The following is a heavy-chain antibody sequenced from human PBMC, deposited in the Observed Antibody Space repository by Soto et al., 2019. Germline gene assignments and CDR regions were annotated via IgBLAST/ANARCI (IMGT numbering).Heavy chain of an antibody. J-gene: IGHJ4*02. CDR1: GFTFSSYA. D-gene: IGHD7-27*01. V-gene: IGHV3-23*01. CDR2: ISGSGGST. Sequence: GGSLRLSCAASGFTFSSYAMSWVRQAQGKGLEWVSAISGSGGSTYYSDSVKGRFTISRDNSKNTLYLQMNSLRAEDTAVYYCAKELSNWGSGMTYFDYWGQGTLVTVSS. CDR3: AKELSNWGSGMTYFDY.